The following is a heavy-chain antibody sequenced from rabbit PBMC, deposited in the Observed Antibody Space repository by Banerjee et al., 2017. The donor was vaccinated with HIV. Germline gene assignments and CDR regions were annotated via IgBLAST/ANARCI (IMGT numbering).Heavy chain of an antibody. CDR1: GFSFSSSYY. Sequence: QSLEESGGGLVQPEGSLTLTCTASGFSFSSSYYMCWVRQAPGKGLEWIGCIYSVSGYTWYANWANGRFIISKTSSTTVTLQMTSLTAADTATYFCARDSYTGYVGDGYAINLWGPGTLVTVS. CDR2: IYSVSGYT. CDR3: ARDSYTGYVGDGYAINL. V-gene: IGHV1S40*01. D-gene: IGHD7-1*01. J-gene: IGHJ4*01.